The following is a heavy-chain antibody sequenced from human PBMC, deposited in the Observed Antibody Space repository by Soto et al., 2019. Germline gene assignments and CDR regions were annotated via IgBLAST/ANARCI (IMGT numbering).Heavy chain of an antibody. CDR2: IYYSGST. V-gene: IGHV4-39*01. Sequence: SETQSLTSRVSGVSLSSSSYYWGWIRQPPGKGLEWIGSIYYSGSTYYNPSLKSRVTISVDTSKNQFSLKLSSVTAADTAVYYCARPGIYYYGSGSYSDGMDVWGQGTTVNVSS. J-gene: IGHJ6*02. CDR1: GVSLSSSSYY. D-gene: IGHD3-10*01. CDR3: ARPGIYYYGSGSYSDGMDV.